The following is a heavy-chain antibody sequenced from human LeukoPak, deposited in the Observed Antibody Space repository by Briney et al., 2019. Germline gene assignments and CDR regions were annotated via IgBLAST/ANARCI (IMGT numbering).Heavy chain of an antibody. CDR3: TSSRGAHWAIADCYSGGTFAY. CDR1: GGSLCSSTYY. V-gene: IGHV4-39*01. Sequence: PPETLSLTCTVPGGSLCSSTYYSGWLRHPPGKGLEWSGCIYYSGSTYYNPSLMSRVTISGDTSKNQFTLKLCSVNATDGATHYCTSSRGAHWAIADCYSGGTFAYWGHGSLVTVSS. J-gene: IGHJ4*01. D-gene: IGHD2-21*01. CDR2: IYYSGST.